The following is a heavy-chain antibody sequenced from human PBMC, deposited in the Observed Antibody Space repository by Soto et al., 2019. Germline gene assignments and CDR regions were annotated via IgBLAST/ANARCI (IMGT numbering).Heavy chain of an antibody. CDR1: GYSFTNYW. Sequence: GESLKISCKGSGYSFTNYWIGWVRQMPGKDLEWIGIIYPEDSETRYSPSFQGQVTISADKSISTAYLQWSSLKASDTAMYYCARREVTYYYGSGSYYFDYWGQGTLVTVSS. J-gene: IGHJ4*02. V-gene: IGHV5-51*01. CDR3: ARREVTYYYGSGSYYFDY. CDR2: IYPEDSET. D-gene: IGHD3-10*01.